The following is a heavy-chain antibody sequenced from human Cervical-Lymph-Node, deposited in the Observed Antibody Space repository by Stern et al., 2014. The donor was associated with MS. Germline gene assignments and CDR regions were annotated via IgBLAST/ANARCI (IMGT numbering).Heavy chain of an antibody. V-gene: IGHV2-5*02. J-gene: IGHJ4*02. CDR2: LYWDDDK. Sequence: QVTLRESGPTLVKPTQTLTLTCTFSGFSLSTSGVGVGWIRQPPGKALEWLALLYWDDDKRYNPSLKSRLTITKDTSKNQVVLTMTNMDPVDTATYYCAHSPRYDSSGYFVYYFDSWGQGTLVTVSS. D-gene: IGHD3-22*01. CDR1: GFSLSTSGVG. CDR3: AHSPRYDSSGYFVYYFDS.